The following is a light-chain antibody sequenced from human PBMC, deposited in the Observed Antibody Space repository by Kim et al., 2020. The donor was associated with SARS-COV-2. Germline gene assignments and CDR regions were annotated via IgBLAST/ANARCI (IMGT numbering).Light chain of an antibody. J-gene: IGKJ1*01. Sequence: SVGDRVTITCRASHSISSWLAWYQQKPGKAPHLLIYDASSLGSGVPSRFSGSGSGTEFTLTISSLQPDDFATYYCQQYSSSSPWTFGQGTKVDIK. V-gene: IGKV1-5*01. CDR1: HSISSW. CDR2: DAS. CDR3: QQYSSSSPWT.